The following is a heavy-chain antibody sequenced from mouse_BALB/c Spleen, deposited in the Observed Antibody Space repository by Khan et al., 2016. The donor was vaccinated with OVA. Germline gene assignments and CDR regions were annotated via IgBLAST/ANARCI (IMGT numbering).Heavy chain of an antibody. V-gene: IGHV9-3-1*01. Sequence: QIQLVQSGPELKKPGETVKISCKASGYTFTNYGMNWVKQAPGKGLKWMGWINTYTGEPTYADDFKGRFAFSLETSASTAYLQITNLTNEDTAKYFGARMKPYWYFDLWGAGTTVTVSS. CDR3: ARMKPYWYFDL. CDR2: INTYTGEP. CDR1: GYTFTNYG. J-gene: IGHJ1*01.